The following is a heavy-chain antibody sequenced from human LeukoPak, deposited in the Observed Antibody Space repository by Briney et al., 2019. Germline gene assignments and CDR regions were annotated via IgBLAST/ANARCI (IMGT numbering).Heavy chain of an antibody. CDR1: GFTFSSYA. D-gene: IGHD3-10*01. CDR2: ISGSGGGT. Sequence: GGSLRLYCAASGFTFSSYAMSWVRQAPGKGLEWVSAISGSGGGTYYADSVKGRFTISRDNSKNTLYLQMNSLRAEDTAVYYCAKDRSYYGSGSFFPERDYWGQGTLVTVSS. V-gene: IGHV3-23*01. CDR3: AKDRSYYGSGSFFPERDY. J-gene: IGHJ4*02.